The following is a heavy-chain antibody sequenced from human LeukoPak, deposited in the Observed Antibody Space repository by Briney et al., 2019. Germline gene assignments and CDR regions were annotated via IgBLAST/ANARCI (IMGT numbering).Heavy chain of an antibody. V-gene: IGHV1-2*06. CDR1: GYTFTGYY. J-gene: IGHJ4*02. Sequence: ASVTVCCKASGYTFTGYYMHWVRQAPGQGLEWMGRINPNSGGTDYAQKFQGRVTMTRDTSISTAYMELSRLRSDDTAVYYCAGAGYGSGSYNYYFDYWGQGTLVTVSS. D-gene: IGHD3-10*01. CDR3: AGAGYGSGSYNYYFDY. CDR2: INPNSGGT.